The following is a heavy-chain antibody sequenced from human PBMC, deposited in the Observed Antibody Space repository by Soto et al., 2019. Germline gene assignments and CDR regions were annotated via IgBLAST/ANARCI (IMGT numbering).Heavy chain of an antibody. CDR1: GDSISSSFW. V-gene: IGHV4-4*02. CDR3: ARYDFGTFAY. Sequence: LSLTCAVSGDSISSSFWWSWVRQPPGKGLEWIGEIYHTESTVYNPSLKSRVTISVDKSKNQFSLNLDSVTAADTAVYYCARYDFGTFAYWGRGILVTVSS. D-gene: IGHD4-17*01. J-gene: IGHJ4*02. CDR2: IYHTEST.